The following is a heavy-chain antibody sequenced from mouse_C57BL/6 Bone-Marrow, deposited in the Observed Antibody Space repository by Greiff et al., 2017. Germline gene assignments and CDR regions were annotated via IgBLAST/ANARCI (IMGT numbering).Heavy chain of an antibody. Sequence: DVKLVESGGDLVKPGGSLKLSCAASGFTFSSYGMSWVRQTPDKRLEWVATISSGGSYTYYPDSVKGRFTISRDNTKNTLYLQMSSLKTEDTAMNYCARLSTVVDAMDYWRQGTSVTVSS. V-gene: IGHV5-6*02. CDR2: ISSGGSYT. D-gene: IGHD1-1*01. J-gene: IGHJ4*01. CDR3: ARLSTVVDAMDY. CDR1: GFTFSSYG.